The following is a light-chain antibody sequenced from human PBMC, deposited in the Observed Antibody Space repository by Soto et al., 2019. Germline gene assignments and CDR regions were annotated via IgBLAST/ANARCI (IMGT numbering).Light chain of an antibody. CDR2: GAS. CDR3: QQYNNRPRT. J-gene: IGKJ1*01. V-gene: IGKV3-15*01. Sequence: EIVIPRSPAPLSVSPVDGATLSCTASQSVGSTLAWYQQKPGQPPRLLISGASTRATGIPARFSGSGSGTEFTLTISSLQSEDFAVYYCQQYNNRPRTCGQGNKVDIK. CDR1: QSVGST.